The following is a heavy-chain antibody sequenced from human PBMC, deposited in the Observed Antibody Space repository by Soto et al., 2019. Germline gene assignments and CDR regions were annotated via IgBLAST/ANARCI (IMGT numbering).Heavy chain of an antibody. V-gene: IGHV3-9*01. J-gene: IGHJ4*02. CDR1: GFTFDDYA. CDR3: ANVNLYGSGFDC. Sequence: EVQLVESGGGLVQPGGSLRLSCAASGFTFDDYAIHWVRQAPGKGLEWVSGISWNGAATGYMNSVKGRFSISRDNTKNNLYLQMNSLRSEDTAVYYCANVNLYGSGFDCWGQGTLFTVSS. CDR2: ISWNGAAT. D-gene: IGHD3-10*01.